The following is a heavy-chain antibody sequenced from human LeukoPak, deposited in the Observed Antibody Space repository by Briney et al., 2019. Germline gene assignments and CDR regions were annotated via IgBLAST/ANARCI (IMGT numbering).Heavy chain of an antibody. CDR1: GYTFTGYY. CDR2: INPNSGGT. CDR3: ARDQRPYYYDSSTNPFDY. D-gene: IGHD3-22*01. Sequence: ASVKVSCKASGYTFTGYYMHWVRQAPGQGLVWMGWINPNSGGTNYAQKFQGRVTMTRDTSISTAYMELSRLRSDDTAVYYCARDQRPYYYDSSTNPFDYWGQGTLVTVSS. J-gene: IGHJ4*02. V-gene: IGHV1-2*02.